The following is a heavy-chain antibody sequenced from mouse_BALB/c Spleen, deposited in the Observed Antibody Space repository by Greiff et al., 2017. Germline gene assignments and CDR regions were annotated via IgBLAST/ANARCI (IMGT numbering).Heavy chain of an antibody. D-gene: IGHD2-3*01. Sequence: EVMLVESGGGLVQPGGSLKLSCAASGFTFSSYTMSWVRQTPEKRLEWVAYISNGGGSTYYPDTVKGRFTISRDNAKNTLYLQMSSLKSEVTAMYYCARQSMNKGFAYWGQGTLVTVSA. J-gene: IGHJ3*01. CDR2: ISNGGGST. CDR3: ARQSMNKGFAY. V-gene: IGHV5-12-2*01. CDR1: GFTFSSYT.